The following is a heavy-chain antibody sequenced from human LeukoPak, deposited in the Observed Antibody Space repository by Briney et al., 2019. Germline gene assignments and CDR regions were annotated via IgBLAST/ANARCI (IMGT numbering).Heavy chain of an antibody. J-gene: IGHJ6*03. CDR3: ARGYDFWSGSFYYYYYMDV. V-gene: IGHV4-34*01. CDR2: INHSGST. CDR1: GGSFSGYY. D-gene: IGHD3-3*01. Sequence: PSETLSLTCAVYGGSFSGYYWSWIRQPPGKGLEWIGEINHSGSTSYNPSLKSRVTISVDTSKNQFSLKLSSVTAADTAVYYCARGYDFWSGSFYYYYYMDVWGKGTTVTVSS.